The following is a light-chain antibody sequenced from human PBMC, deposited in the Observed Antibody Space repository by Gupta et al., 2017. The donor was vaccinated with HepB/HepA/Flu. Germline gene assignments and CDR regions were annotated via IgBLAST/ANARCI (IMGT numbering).Light chain of an antibody. V-gene: IGLV2-14*03. CDR3: SSYTASRTYV. CDR1: SSDIGSYNY. CDR2: DVT. Sequence: QSALTQPASVSGSPVPSITISCTGTSSDIGSYNYVSWYQQHPGKAPKLIIYDVTNRPSGVSDRFSVSKSGNTASLTISGLQAEDEADYYCSSYTASRTYVFGTATGVTVL. J-gene: IGLJ1*01.